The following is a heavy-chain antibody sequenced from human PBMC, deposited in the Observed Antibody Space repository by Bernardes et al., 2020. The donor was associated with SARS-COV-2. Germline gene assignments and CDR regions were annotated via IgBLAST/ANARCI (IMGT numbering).Heavy chain of an antibody. Sequence: GSLRLSSAAPVFTFSSYTLNWVRPTPGKGLEWVSSITSNSVYMSYSDSVRGRFTISRDNAKNSVYLQMSSLRSEDTAMYYCARSGTYPDAFDIWGQGTMVTVSS. CDR1: VFTFSSYT. V-gene: IGHV3-21*04. CDR3: ARSGTYPDAFDI. J-gene: IGHJ3*02. D-gene: IGHD1-26*01. CDR2: ITSNSVYM.